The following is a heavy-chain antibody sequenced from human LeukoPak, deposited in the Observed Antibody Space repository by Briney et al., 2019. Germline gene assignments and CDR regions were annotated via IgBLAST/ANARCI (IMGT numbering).Heavy chain of an antibody. CDR1: GFTFTSYS. CDR3: ANGAAERYCSSTTCYR. V-gene: IGHV3-23*01. J-gene: IGHJ4*02. CDR2: ISADGGDT. D-gene: IGHD2-2*01. Sequence: PGGSLRLSCAASGFTFTSYSMTWVRQAPGKGLEWVSAISADGGDTYYADSVKGRFTISRDNPKNTLFLQMSSLRVEDTAVYYCANGAAERYCSSTTCYRWGQGTLVTASS.